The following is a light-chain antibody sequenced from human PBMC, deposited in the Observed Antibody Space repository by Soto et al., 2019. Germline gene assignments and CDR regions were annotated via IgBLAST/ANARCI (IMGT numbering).Light chain of an antibody. J-gene: IGLJ1*01. V-gene: IGLV2-8*01. CDR1: SSDVGYYDY. CDR2: EVT. Sequence: QSVLTQPPSASGFPGQSVTISCTGTSSDVGYYDYVSWYQQHPGKAPKLVIHEVTKRPSGVPDRVSASKSGNTASLTVSGLRAADEADYYCSSFTASNTLVFGTGSKVP. CDR3: SSFTASNTLV.